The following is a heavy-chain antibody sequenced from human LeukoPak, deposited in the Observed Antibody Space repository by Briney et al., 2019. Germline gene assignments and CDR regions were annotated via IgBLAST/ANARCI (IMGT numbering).Heavy chain of an antibody. J-gene: IGHJ4*02. CDR2: ICSGGST. Sequence: GGSLRLSCAASGFTVSSNYMSWVRQAPGKGLEWVSVICSGGSTYYADSVKGRFTISRDNSKNTLSLQMNSLRAEDTAVYYCAREMWDSYGYVDYWGQGTLVTVS. CDR3: AREMWDSYGYVDY. CDR1: GFTVSSNY. D-gene: IGHD5-18*01. V-gene: IGHV3-66*01.